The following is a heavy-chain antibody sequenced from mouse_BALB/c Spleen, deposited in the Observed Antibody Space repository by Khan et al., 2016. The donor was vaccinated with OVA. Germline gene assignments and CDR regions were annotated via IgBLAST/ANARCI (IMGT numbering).Heavy chain of an antibody. CDR2: ISTYYGDS. J-gene: IGHJ3*01. V-gene: IGHV1S137*01. CDR3: ARGSGNDCFAY. CDR1: GYIFTDFS. D-gene: IGHD1-3*01. Sequence: VQLQESGAELVRPGVSVKISCKGSGYIFTDFSMHWVKRSHAKSLEWIGVISTYYGDSIYNQNFKDKATLTVEKSSGTAYMELARLTSEDSAIYCCARGSGNDCFAYWGQGTLVTVSA.